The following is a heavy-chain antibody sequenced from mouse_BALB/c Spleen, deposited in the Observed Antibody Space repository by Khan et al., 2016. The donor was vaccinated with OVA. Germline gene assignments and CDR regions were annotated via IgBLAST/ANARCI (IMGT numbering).Heavy chain of an antibody. CDR2: IYPGISDT. J-gene: IGHJ2*01. Sequence: EVQLQESGTVLVRPGTSVKMSCKASGYSFTSYWMHWVKQRPGQGLEWIGAIYPGISDTRYNQKFKGKAKLTAVTSASTVSMEFSSLTNEDSAVYYCTRSYDSFYFDYWGQGSTLAVSS. CDR1: GYSFTSYW. V-gene: IGHV1-5*01. D-gene: IGHD2-4*01. CDR3: TRSYDSFYFDY.